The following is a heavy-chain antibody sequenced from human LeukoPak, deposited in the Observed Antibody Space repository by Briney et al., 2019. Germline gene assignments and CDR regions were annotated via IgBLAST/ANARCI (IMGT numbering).Heavy chain of an antibody. CDR3: AGGQKWLSFDC. J-gene: IGHJ4*02. CDR1: GGSISYYY. CDR2: IKYTGGN. Sequence: SETLSLTRTVSGGSISYYYWSWIRQPPGKGLEWIGYIKYTGGNHDNPSLRGRVPLSVDTSKNQLSLKLNSVTAADTAVYYCAGGQKWLSFDCWGEGTPVTVSS. V-gene: IGHV4-59*01. D-gene: IGHD6-19*01.